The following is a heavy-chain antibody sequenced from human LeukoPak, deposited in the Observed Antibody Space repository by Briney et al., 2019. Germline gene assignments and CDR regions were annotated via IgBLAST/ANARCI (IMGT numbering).Heavy chain of an antibody. V-gene: IGHV1-69*01. D-gene: IGHD3-10*01. CDR3: ASYYYGSGSPYGMDV. Sequence: GSSVKVSCKASGGTFSSYAISWVRQAPGQGLEWMGGIIPIFGTANYAQKFQGRVTITADEPTSTAYMELSSLRSEDTAVYYCASYYYGSGSPYGMDVWGKGTTVTVSS. CDR2: IIPIFGTA. J-gene: IGHJ6*04. CDR1: GGTFSSYA.